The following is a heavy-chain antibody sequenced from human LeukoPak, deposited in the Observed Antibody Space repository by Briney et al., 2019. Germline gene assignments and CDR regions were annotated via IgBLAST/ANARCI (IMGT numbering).Heavy chain of an antibody. CDR2: ISSSGSAI. J-gene: IGHJ4*02. V-gene: IGHV3-48*01. Sequence: GGSLRLSCAASGFTFSSYSMNWIRQAPGKGLEWVSYISSSGSAIYYADSVKGRFTNSRDKAKNSLYLQMNSLRAEDTAVYYCARGRESFDYWGQGTLVTVSS. CDR1: GFTFSSYS. CDR3: ARGRESFDY.